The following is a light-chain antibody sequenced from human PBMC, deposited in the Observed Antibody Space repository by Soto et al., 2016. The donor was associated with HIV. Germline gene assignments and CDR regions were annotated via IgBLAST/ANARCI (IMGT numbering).Light chain of an antibody. Sequence: DVPMTQYPSILSASVGDRVTITCRASQSVSNFLAWYQQKPGKAPKVLIYKASTLEIGVPSRFSGSGSGTEFTLTISSLQPDDFASYYCQHSGTFGQGTKVEIK. V-gene: IGKV1-5*03. CDR1: QSVSNF. CDR2: KAS. CDR3: QHSGT. J-gene: IGKJ1*01.